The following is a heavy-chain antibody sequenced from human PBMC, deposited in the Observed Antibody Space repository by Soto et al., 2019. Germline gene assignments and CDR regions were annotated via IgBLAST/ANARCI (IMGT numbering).Heavy chain of an antibody. CDR1: GYTFTSYG. CDR2: ISAYNGNT. V-gene: IGHV1-18*04. J-gene: IGHJ6*02. Sequence: QVQLVQSGAEVKKPGASVKVSCKASGYTFTSYGISWVRQAPGQGLERMGWISAYNGNTNYAQKLQGRVTMTTDTSTSTAYMELRSLRSDDTAVYYCARVDWQLGSTWYYYYGMDVWGQGTTVTVSS. CDR3: ARVDWQLGSTWYYYYGMDV. D-gene: IGHD6-6*01.